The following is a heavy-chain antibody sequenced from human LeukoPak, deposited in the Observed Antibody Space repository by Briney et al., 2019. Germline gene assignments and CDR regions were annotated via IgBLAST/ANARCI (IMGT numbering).Heavy chain of an antibody. Sequence: ASVKVSCKASGYTFTSYDINWVRQATGQGLEWMGWMNPNSGNTGYAQKFQGRVTMTRNTSISTAYMELSRLRSDDTAVYYCARDLTRFGAPIGYWGQGTLVTVSS. J-gene: IGHJ4*02. CDR1: GYTFTSYD. CDR2: MNPNSGNT. D-gene: IGHD3-10*01. CDR3: ARDLTRFGAPIGY. V-gene: IGHV1-8*01.